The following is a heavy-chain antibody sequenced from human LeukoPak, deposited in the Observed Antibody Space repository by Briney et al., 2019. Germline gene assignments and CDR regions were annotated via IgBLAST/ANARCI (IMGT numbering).Heavy chain of an antibody. CDR3: ARPAGGGSYPFDY. CDR2: IIPILGIG. CDR1: GGTFSSYA. Sequence: GASVKVSCKASGGTFSSYAISWVRQAPGQGLEWMGRIIPILGIGNYAQKFQGRVTITADKSTSTAYMDLSSLRSQDTAVYYCARPAGGGSYPFDYWGQGTLVTVSS. J-gene: IGHJ4*02. D-gene: IGHD1-26*01. V-gene: IGHV1-69*04.